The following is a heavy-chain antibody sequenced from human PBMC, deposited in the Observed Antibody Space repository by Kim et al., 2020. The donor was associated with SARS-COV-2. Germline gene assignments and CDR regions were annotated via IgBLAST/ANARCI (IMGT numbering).Heavy chain of an antibody. CDR2: FSWNGGSV. J-gene: IGHJ4*02. CDR1: GFTFDDYV. CDR3: AKEGDYDGAFDY. Sequence: GGSLRLSCAASGFTFDDYVIHWVRQAPGKGLEWVSGFSWNGGSVGYADSVKGRFTISRDNAKNSLYLQMSSLRPDDTALYYCAKEGDYDGAFDYWGQGTL. V-gene: IGHV3-9*01. D-gene: IGHD4-17*01.